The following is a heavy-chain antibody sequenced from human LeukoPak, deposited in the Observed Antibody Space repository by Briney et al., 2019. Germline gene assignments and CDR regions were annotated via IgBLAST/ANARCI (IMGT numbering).Heavy chain of an antibody. CDR2: ITDAVGST. CDR3: AKEIFSGLLYIDY. Sequence: GSLRLSCAASGFTFSSSSISWVRQAPGKGLEWVSAITDAVGSTHYADSVKGRFTISSDNSKNTVYLQMNSLRPEDMAVYYCAKEIFSGLLYIDYWGQGTLVTVSS. CDR1: GFTFSSSS. J-gene: IGHJ4*02. D-gene: IGHD5-12*01. V-gene: IGHV3-23*01.